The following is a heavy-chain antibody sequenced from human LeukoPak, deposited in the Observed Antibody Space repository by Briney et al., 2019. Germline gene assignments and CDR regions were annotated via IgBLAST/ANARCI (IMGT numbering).Heavy chain of an antibody. CDR2: ISSDGTGA. J-gene: IGHJ3*02. V-gene: IGHV3-74*01. Sequence: GGSLRLSCAASTSTGLVWMDWVRKSPGKGLVWVSRISSDGTGANYADSVKGRFTISRDNAKNSLYLQMNSLRAEDTAVYYCARGTGTTRDAFDIWGQGTMVTVSS. CDR1: TSTGLVW. CDR3: ARGTGTTRDAFDI. D-gene: IGHD1-1*01.